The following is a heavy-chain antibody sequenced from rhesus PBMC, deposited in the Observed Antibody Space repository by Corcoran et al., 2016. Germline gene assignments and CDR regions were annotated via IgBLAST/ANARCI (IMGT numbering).Heavy chain of an antibody. CDR3: ATSLGYDAFDF. D-gene: IGHD5-24*01. V-gene: IGHV4-173*01. J-gene: IGHJ3*01. Sequence: QLQLQESGPGLVEPSETLSLTCAVSGVSIRSNYWSWISQPTGKGLEGIGRISGSGGSNDYNHSLKRRVTNSTDTSKKQLSLKLSSGPAAHTAAYYCATSLGYDAFDFWGQGLSVTVSS. CDR2: ISGSGGSN. CDR1: GVSIRSNY.